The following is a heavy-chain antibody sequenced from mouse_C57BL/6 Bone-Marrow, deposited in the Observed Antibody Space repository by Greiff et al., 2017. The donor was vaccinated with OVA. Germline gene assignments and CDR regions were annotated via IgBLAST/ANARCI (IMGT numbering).Heavy chain of an antibody. CDR1: GYTFTSYG. D-gene: IGHD2-5*01. V-gene: IGHV1-81*01. Sequence: QVQLQQSGAELARPGASVKLSCKASGYTFTSYGISWVKQRTGQGLEWIGEIYPRSGNTYYNEKFKGKATLTADKSSSTAYMELRSLTSEDSAVYFCARGDSNYGVDYWGQGTTLTVSS. CDR3: ARGDSNYGVDY. CDR2: IYPRSGNT. J-gene: IGHJ2*01.